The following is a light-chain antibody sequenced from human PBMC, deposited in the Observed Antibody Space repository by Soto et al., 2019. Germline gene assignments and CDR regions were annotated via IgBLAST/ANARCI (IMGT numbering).Light chain of an antibody. J-gene: IGKJ5*01. CDR3: QQYNSYPIT. CDR2: KAS. CDR1: QSISSW. Sequence: DTQMTQFPSTLSASLGDRVTITCRASQSISSWLAWYQQKPGKVPNLLMYKASSLESGVPSRFSGSGSGTEFNLNNKHPPPDYFGTYYCQQYNSYPITFGKGTRLEIK. V-gene: IGKV1-5*03.